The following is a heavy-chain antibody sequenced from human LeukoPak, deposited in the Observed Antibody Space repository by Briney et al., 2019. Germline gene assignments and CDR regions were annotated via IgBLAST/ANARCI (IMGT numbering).Heavy chain of an antibody. CDR2: ISWNSGSI. V-gene: IGHV3-9*01. D-gene: IGHD2-21*02. CDR1: GFTFDDYA. J-gene: IGHJ4*02. CDR3: AKDRGDSGFDY. Sequence: GGSLRLSCAASGFTFDDYAMHWVRQAPGKGLEWVSRISWNSGSIGYTDSVKGRFTISRDNSKNTLYLQMNSLRAEDTAVYYCAKDRGDSGFDYWGQGTLVTVSS.